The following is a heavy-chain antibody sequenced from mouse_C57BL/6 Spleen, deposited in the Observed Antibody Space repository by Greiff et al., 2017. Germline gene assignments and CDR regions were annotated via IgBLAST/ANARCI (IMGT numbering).Heavy chain of an antibody. CDR3: ARDAGYYLDY. CDR1: GFTFSDYY. V-gene: IGHV5-16*01. Sequence: EVKLVESEGGLVQPGSSMKLSCTASGFTFSDYYMAWVRQVPEKGLEWVANINYDGSSTYYLDSLKSRFIISRDNAKNILYLQMSSLKSEDTATYYGARDAGYYLDYWGQGTTLTVSS. CDR2: INYDGSST. J-gene: IGHJ2*01.